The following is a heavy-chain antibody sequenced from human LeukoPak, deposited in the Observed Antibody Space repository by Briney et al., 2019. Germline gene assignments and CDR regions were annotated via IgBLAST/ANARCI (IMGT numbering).Heavy chain of an antibody. CDR3: ARESGRFLPTR. Sequence: PSETLSLTCTVSGCSISSSSCYWGWIRQPPGKGLEWIGSIYYSGSTYYNPSLKSRVTISVDTSKNQFSLKLSSVTAADTAVYYCARESGRFLPTRWGQGTLVTVSS. CDR1: GCSISSSSCY. CDR2: IYYSGST. D-gene: IGHD3-3*01. J-gene: IGHJ4*02. V-gene: IGHV4-39*07.